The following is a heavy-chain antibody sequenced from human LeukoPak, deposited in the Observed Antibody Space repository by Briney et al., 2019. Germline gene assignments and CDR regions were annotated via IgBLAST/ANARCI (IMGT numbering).Heavy chain of an antibody. CDR1: GLTFNDYG. CDR3: ARDQGFSYYFYYMDV. Sequence: GGSLRLSCAASGLTFNDYGMSWVRQAPGKGLEWVSGINWNGGSTGYADSVKGRFTISRDNAKNSLYLQMNSLRAEDTAVYYCARDQGFSYYFYYMDVWGKGTTVTVSS. CDR2: INWNGGST. D-gene: IGHD3-3*01. V-gene: IGHV3-20*04. J-gene: IGHJ6*03.